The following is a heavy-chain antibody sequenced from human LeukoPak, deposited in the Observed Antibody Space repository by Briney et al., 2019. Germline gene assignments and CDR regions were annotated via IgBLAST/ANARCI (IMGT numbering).Heavy chain of an antibody. Sequence: PGGSLRLSCAASGFTFSSYSMNWVRQAPGKGLEWVSAISGSGASTYYADSVKGRFTISRDNSKNTLYLQMNSLRAEDTAVYYCAKKSLTVAGPSHFDYWGQGTLVTVSS. CDR2: ISGSGAST. J-gene: IGHJ4*02. CDR1: GFTFSSYS. V-gene: IGHV3-23*01. CDR3: AKKSLTVAGPSHFDY. D-gene: IGHD6-19*01.